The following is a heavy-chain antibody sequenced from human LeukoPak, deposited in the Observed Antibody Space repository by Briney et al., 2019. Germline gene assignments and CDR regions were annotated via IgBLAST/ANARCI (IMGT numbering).Heavy chain of an antibody. D-gene: IGHD1-26*01. CDR1: GFTFSSYG. CDR3: AKHSGSYFIYYIDS. J-gene: IGHJ4*02. CDR2: ISGSAYNS. V-gene: IGHV3-23*01. Sequence: GGSLRLSCAASGFTFSSYGLSWVRQAPGKGLEWVSTISGSAYNSYYADSVKGRFTISRDNSANTLYLQMDTLRAEDTALYYCAKHSGSYFIYYIDSWGQGTLVTVSS.